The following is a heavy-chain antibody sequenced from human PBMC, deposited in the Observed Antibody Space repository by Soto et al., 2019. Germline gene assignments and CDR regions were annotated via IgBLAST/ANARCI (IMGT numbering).Heavy chain of an antibody. V-gene: IGHV1-3*01. D-gene: IGHD1-26*01. CDR3: ARDTKGSYFAFDI. Sequence: ASVKVSCKASGYTFTSYAMHWVRQAPGQRLEWMGWINAGNGNTKYSQKFQGRVTITRDTSASTAYMELSSLRSEDTAVYYCARDTKGSYFAFDIWGQGTMVTVSS. CDR1: GYTFTSYA. J-gene: IGHJ3*02. CDR2: INAGNGNT.